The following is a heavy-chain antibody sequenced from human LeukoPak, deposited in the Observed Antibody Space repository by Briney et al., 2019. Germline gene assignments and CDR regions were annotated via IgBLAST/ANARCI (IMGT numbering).Heavy chain of an antibody. J-gene: IGHJ5*02. D-gene: IGHD1-26*01. Sequence: ASVKVSSKASRYTSTSYGISWVRHAPGQGLEWMGWISAYKGNTNNTQKPQGRVTMTTDTSTSTAYMELRSLRSDDTAVYYCARENREGNWFDPWGQGTLVTVSS. CDR3: ARENREGNWFDP. V-gene: IGHV1-18*01. CDR2: ISAYKGNT. CDR1: RYTSTSYG.